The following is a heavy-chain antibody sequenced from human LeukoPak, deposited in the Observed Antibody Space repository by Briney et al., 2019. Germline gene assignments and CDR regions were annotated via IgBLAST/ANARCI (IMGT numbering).Heavy chain of an antibody. J-gene: IGHJ3*02. CDR3: ARDPLDISRWANAFDI. D-gene: IGHD2-2*03. Sequence: GGSLRLSCAASGFTFVNYGFHWVRQAPGKALEWVAFISYNGNKKYGDSVKGRFAISRDNSKNTLYLQMNGLRPEDTAVYYCARDPLDISRWANAFDIWGQGTMVTVSS. CDR2: ISYNGNKK. CDR1: GFTFVNYG. V-gene: IGHV3-30*09.